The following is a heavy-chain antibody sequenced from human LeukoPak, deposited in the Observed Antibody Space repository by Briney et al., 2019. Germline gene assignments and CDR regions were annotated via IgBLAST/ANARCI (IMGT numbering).Heavy chain of an antibody. V-gene: IGHV3-30-3*01. CDR3: ARGGWLQSFYYGMDV. Sequence: PGGSLRLSCAASGFTFSSYAMHWVRQAPGKGLEWVAVISYDGSNKYYADSVKGRFTISRDNSKNTLYLQMNSLRAEDTAVYYCARGGWLQSFYYGMDVGAQGTTVTVS. CDR2: ISYDGSNK. J-gene: IGHJ6*02. D-gene: IGHD5-24*01. CDR1: GFTFSSYA.